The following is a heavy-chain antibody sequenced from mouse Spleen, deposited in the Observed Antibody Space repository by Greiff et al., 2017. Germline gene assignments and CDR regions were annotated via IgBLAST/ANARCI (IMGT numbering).Heavy chain of an antibody. Sequence: VQLQQSGPGLVQPSQSLSITCTVSGFSLTSYGVHWVRQSPGKGLEWLGVIWSGGSTDYNAAFISRLSISKDNSKSQVFFKMNSLQADDTAIYYCARHHYYGSSYVPYFDYWGQGTTLTVSS. CDR3: ARHHYYGSSYVPYFDY. CDR2: IWSGGST. J-gene: IGHJ2*01. CDR1: GFSLTSYG. D-gene: IGHD1-1*01. V-gene: IGHV2-2*01.